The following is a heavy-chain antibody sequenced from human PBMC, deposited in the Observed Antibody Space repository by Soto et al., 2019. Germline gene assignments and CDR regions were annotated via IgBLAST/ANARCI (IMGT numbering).Heavy chain of an antibody. CDR1: GASISSSNYY. D-gene: IGHD6-13*01. CDR3: AGGGLPIAAGGNQYYYGMDV. J-gene: IGHJ6*02. Sequence: SETLSLTCTVSGASISSSNYYWGWIRQPPGKGLEWIGTIYDSGSTYYNPSLKSRVSISIDTSKNQFSLKLSSVTAADTAVYYCAGGGLPIAAGGNQYYYGMDVWGQGTTVT. V-gene: IGHV4-39*01. CDR2: IYDSGST.